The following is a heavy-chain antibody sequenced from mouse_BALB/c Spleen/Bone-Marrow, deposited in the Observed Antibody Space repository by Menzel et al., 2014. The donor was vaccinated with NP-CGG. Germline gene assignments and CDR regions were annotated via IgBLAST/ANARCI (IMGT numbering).Heavy chain of an antibody. CDR3: ARGEIYYYGSTHYFDY. D-gene: IGHD1-1*01. CDR2: ITRGGNT. CDR1: GFTFSSYA. V-gene: IGHV5-6-5*01. Sequence: EVKLVESGGGLVKPGGSLKLPCAASGFTFSSYAMSWVRQTPEKRLEWVASITRGGNTYYPDSVKGRFTISRDNARDILYLQMSSLRSEDTAMYYCARGEIYYYGSTHYFDYWGQGTTLTVSS. J-gene: IGHJ2*01.